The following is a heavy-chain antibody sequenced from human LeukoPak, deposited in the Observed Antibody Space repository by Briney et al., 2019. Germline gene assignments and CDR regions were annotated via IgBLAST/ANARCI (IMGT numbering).Heavy chain of an antibody. D-gene: IGHD6-13*01. CDR1: GGSINDAS. CDR3: ARERPGYSSSFDY. CDR2: IYHSGGT. V-gene: IGHV4-59*01. Sequence: SETLSLTCTVSGGSINDASWNWIRKPPGQGLEWIGYIYHSGGTNYNPSLKSRVTISLDTSKNQFSLKLSSVTAADTAVYYCARERPGYSSSFDYWGQGTLVTVSS. J-gene: IGHJ4*02.